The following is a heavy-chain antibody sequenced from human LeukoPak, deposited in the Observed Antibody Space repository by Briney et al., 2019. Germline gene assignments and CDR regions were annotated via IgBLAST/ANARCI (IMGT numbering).Heavy chain of an antibody. Sequence: ASVKVSCKASGYTFTSYGISWVRQAPGQGLEWMGWISAYNGNTNYAQKLQGRVTMTTDTSTSTAYMELRSLRSDDTAVYYCARDLEGIFGVVTYFDYWGQGTLVTVSS. CDR2: ISAYNGNT. D-gene: IGHD3-3*01. J-gene: IGHJ4*02. CDR1: GYTFTSYG. V-gene: IGHV1-18*01. CDR3: ARDLEGIFGVVTYFDY.